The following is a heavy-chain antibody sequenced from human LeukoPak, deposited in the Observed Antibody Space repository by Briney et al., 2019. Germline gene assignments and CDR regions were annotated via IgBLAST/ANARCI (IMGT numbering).Heavy chain of an antibody. V-gene: IGHV3-53*01. Sequence: GGSLRLSCVASGFTVSNSYMSWVRQAPGKGLEWVSVIYSDGGTFYSDSVKGRFTISRDYSKSTLYLQMNSLGADDTAVYYCARDSNGPAFWGQGTLVTVSS. D-gene: IGHD6-19*01. CDR1: GFTVSNSY. CDR2: IYSDGGT. J-gene: IGHJ4*02. CDR3: ARDSNGPAF.